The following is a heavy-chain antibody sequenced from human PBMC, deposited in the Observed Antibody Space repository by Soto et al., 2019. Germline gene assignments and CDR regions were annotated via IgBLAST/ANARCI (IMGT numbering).Heavy chain of an antibody. CDR1: GGPISSGGYC. CDR3: VRWWFGELPHFDY. Sequence: QVQLQESGPGLVKPSQTLSLTCTVSGGPISSGGYCWSWIRQHPGKGLEWIGYIYYSGSTYYNPSLKSRVTISVDTSKNQFSLKLSSVTAADTAVYYCVRWWFGELPHFDYWGQGTLVTVSS. V-gene: IGHV4-31*03. J-gene: IGHJ4*02. D-gene: IGHD3-10*01. CDR2: IYYSGST.